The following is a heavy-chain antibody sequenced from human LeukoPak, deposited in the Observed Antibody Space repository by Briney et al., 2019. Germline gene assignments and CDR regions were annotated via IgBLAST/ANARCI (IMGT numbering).Heavy chain of an antibody. CDR3: ARDRVRGVIITSSVPFDY. CDR1: GFTFSDYY. CDR2: ISSSSSYT. V-gene: IGHV3-11*06. J-gene: IGHJ4*02. Sequence: GGSLRLSCAASGFTFSDYYMSWIRQAPGKGLEWVSYISSSSSYTNYADSVKGRFTISRDNAKKSLYLQMNSLRAEDTAVYYCARDRVRGVIITSSVPFDYWGQGTLVTVSS. D-gene: IGHD3-10*01.